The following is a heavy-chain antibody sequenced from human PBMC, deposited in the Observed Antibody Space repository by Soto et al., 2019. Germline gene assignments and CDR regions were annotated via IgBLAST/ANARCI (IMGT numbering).Heavy chain of an antibody. Sequence: GGSLRLSCAASGFTFSSYAMSWVRQAPGKGLEWVSAISGSGGSTYYADSVKGRFTISRDNSKNTLYLQMNSLRAEDTAVYYCAKDLGFSRSGSYYVCVDYWGQGTLVTVSS. J-gene: IGHJ4*02. CDR1: GFTFSSYA. V-gene: IGHV3-23*01. CDR2: ISGSGGST. D-gene: IGHD3-10*01. CDR3: AKDLGFSRSGSYYVCVDY.